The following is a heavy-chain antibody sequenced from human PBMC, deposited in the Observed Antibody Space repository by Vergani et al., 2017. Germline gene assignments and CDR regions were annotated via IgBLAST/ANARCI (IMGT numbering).Heavy chain of an antibody. Sequence: QVQLVESGGGVVQPGGSLRLSCAASGFTFSSYGMHWVRQAPGKGLEWVSVIYSGGSTYYADSVKGRFTISRDNSKNTLYLQMNSLRAEDTAVYYCARGGFSYYDFWSGGGNYYGMDVWGQGTTVTVSS. D-gene: IGHD3-3*01. CDR2: IYSGGST. CDR3: ARGGFSYYDFWSGGGNYYGMDV. V-gene: IGHV3-NL1*01. J-gene: IGHJ6*02. CDR1: GFTFSSYG.